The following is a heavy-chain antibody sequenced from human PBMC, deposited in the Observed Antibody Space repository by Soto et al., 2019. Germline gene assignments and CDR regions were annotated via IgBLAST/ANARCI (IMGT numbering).Heavy chain of an antibody. CDR1: EYSFGNFL. CDR2: IYPGDSNV. V-gene: IGHV5-51*01. Sequence: ESLNISCNGSEYSFGNFLIAFFLQMPGEVLDWIVNIYPGDSNVKYSPYFQGQVTISVDRSIDTAYLQWSSLKASDTAIYYCARHGKEYSPSEGGSKSLEPWGQGTLVTLSS. CDR3: ARHGKEYSPSEGGSKSLEP. D-gene: IGHD6-6*01. J-gene: IGHJ4*02.